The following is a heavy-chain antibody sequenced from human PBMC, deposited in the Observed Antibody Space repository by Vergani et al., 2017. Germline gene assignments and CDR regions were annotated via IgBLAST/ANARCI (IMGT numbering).Heavy chain of an antibody. J-gene: IGHJ4*02. D-gene: IGHD2-15*01. V-gene: IGHV4-61*02. CDR3: ARAVVVVAAAGKYFDY. CDR2: IYTSGST. Sequence: QLQLQESGPGLVKPSETLSLTRTVSGGSISSSSYYWSWIRQPAGKGLEWIGRIYTSGSTNYNPSLKSRVTISVDTSKNQFSLKLSSVTAADTAVYYCARAVVVVAAAGKYFDYWGQGTLVTVSS. CDR1: GGSISSSSYY.